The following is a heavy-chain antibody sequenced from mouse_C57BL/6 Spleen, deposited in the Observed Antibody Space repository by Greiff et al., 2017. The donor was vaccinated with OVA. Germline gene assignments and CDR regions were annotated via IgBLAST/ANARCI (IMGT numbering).Heavy chain of an antibody. CDR3: TRRRGYDYDIAY. Sequence: EVKLEESGGGLVQPGGSMKLSCAASGFTFSDAWMDWVRQSPEKGLEWVAEIRNKANNHATYYAESVKGRFTISRDDSKSSVYLQMNSLRAEDTGIYYCTRRRGYDYDIAYWGQGTLVTVSA. J-gene: IGHJ3*01. CDR1: GFTFSDAW. V-gene: IGHV6-6*01. D-gene: IGHD2-4*01. CDR2: IRNKANNHAT.